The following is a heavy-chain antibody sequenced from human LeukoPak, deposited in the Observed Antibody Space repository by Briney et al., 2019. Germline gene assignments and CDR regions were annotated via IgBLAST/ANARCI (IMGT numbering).Heavy chain of an antibody. D-gene: IGHD3-10*01. V-gene: IGHV3-23*01. J-gene: IGHJ5*02. CDR1: GFTFSSYA. CDR2: ISDSGDRT. Sequence: GGSLRLSCAASGFTFSSYAITWVRQAPGKGLEWLSAISDSGDRTYYADSVKGRSTISRDNSKNTLYLQMNSLRAEDTAVYYCAKESKYYPWGQGTLVTVSS. CDR3: AKESKYYP.